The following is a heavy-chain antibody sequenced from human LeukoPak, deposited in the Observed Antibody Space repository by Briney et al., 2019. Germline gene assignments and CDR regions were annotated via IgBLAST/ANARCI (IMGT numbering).Heavy chain of an antibody. CDR2: IHHSGST. V-gene: IGHV4-61*08. Sequence: SQTLSLTCTVSGGSISSGGYYWTWIRQHPGKGLEWIGFIHHSGSTNYNPSLKSRVTISVDTSKDQFSLQLSSVTAADTAVYFCARDRGRTGGFDYWGQGTLVTVSS. J-gene: IGHJ4*02. D-gene: IGHD3-10*01. CDR1: GGSISSGGYY. CDR3: ARDRGRTGGFDY.